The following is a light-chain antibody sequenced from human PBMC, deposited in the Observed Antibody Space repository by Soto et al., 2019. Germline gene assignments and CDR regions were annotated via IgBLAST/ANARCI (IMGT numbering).Light chain of an antibody. J-gene: IGLJ2*01. Sequence: QSVLTQPASVSGSPGQSITISCTGTSSDVGGYNDVSWYQHHPGTAPKLMIYDVNNRPSGVSYRFSGSKSGNTASLTISGLQAEDEADYYCSSYTISSTRVVFGGGTQLTVL. CDR1: SSDVGGYND. V-gene: IGLV2-14*03. CDR2: DVN. CDR3: SSYTISSTRVV.